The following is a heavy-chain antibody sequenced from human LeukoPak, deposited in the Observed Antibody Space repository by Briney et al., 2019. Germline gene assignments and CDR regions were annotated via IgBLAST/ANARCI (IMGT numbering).Heavy chain of an antibody. CDR3: ARVPDVGTTARDGWFDP. CDR2: IYYSGST. V-gene: IGHV4-31*03. D-gene: IGHD1-1*01. CDR1: GGSISSGGYY. J-gene: IGHJ5*02. Sequence: SETLSLTCTVSGGSISSGGYYWSWIRQHPGKGLEWIGYIYYSGSTYYNPSLKSRVTMSVDTSKNQFSLKLSSVTAADTAVYYCARVPDVGTTARDGWFDPWGQGTLVTVSS.